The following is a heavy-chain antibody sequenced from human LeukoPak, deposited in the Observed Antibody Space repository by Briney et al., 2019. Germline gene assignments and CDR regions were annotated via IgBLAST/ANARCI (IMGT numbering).Heavy chain of an antibody. CDR3: ATDHGFHYGAYFDY. V-gene: IGHV3-30*04. D-gene: IGHD4-17*01. Sequence: QPGGSLRLSCAASGFTFSSYAMHWVRQAPGKGLEWVAVISYDGSNKYSADSVKGRFTISRDNSKNTLYLQMNSLRAEDTAVYYCATDHGFHYGAYFDYWGQGTLVTVSS. J-gene: IGHJ4*02. CDR2: ISYDGSNK. CDR1: GFTFSSYA.